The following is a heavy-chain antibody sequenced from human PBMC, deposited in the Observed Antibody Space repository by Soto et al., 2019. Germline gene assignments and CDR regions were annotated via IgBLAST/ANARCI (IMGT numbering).Heavy chain of an antibody. V-gene: IGHV3-48*01. D-gene: IGHD2-2*01. J-gene: IGHJ3*02. CDR2: ISSSSSTI. CDR1: GFTFSSYS. CDR3: AREGYCSSTSRYVHDAFDI. Sequence: GGSLRLSCAASGFTFSSYSMNWVRQAPGKGLEWVSYISSSSSTIYYADSVKGRFTISRDNAKNSLYLQMNSLRAEDTAVYYCAREGYCSSTSRYVHDAFDIWGQGTMVTVSS.